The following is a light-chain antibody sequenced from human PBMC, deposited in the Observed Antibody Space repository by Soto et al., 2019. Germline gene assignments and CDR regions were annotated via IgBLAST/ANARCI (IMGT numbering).Light chain of an antibody. J-gene: IGKJ1*01. Sequence: EIVLTQSPCTLALSPGERATLSCGASQSVSSSYLEWYQQKPGQAPRLLIYGASSRATGIPERFSGSGSGTDFTLTISRLAPEDFEVYYCQQYGSSTWTFGQGTKVDIK. CDR1: QSVSSSY. V-gene: IGKV3-20*01. CDR2: GAS. CDR3: QQYGSSTWT.